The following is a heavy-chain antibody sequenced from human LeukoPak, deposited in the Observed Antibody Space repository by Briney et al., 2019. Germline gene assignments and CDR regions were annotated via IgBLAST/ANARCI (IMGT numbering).Heavy chain of an antibody. CDR2: ISDDGSHK. CDR1: GFTFSTSG. V-gene: IGHV3-30*18. D-gene: IGHD6-19*01. Sequence: PGRSLRLSCAASGFTFSTSGTHCVRQAPGKGLEWVAVISDDGSHKYYADSVKGRFTISRDNSKNTLYLQMNSLRAEDTSVYYCAKPYSSGWYGDFQHWGQGTLVTVSS. CDR3: AKPYSSGWYGDFQH. J-gene: IGHJ1*01.